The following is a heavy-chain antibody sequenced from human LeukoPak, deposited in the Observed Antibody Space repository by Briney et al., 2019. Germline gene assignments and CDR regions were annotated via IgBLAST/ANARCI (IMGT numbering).Heavy chain of an antibody. CDR3: AKAKPTGYFDY. D-gene: IGHD1-1*01. J-gene: IGHJ4*02. Sequence: GGSLRLSCAASGFTFSNYMMHWVRQAPGKGLEWVSAISGSGGSTYYADSVKGRLTISRDNSKNTLYLQMNSLRAEDTAVYYCAKAKPTGYFDYWGQGTLVTVSS. CDR1: GFTFSNYM. CDR2: ISGSGGST. V-gene: IGHV3-23*01.